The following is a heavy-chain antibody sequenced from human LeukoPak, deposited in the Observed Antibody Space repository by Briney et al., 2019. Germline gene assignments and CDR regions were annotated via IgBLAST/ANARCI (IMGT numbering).Heavy chain of an antibody. V-gene: IGHV3-7*01. Sequence: GGSLRLSCVVSGFTFSSFWMGWVRQAPGKGLEWVANIKPDGSEKFYVDSVKGRFTVSRDNAKNSLYLQLNSLRAEDTAVYYCARVACSGQGCFSGFDYWGQGTLVTVSS. CDR2: IKPDGSEK. CDR1: GFTFSSFW. J-gene: IGHJ4*02. CDR3: ARVACSGQGCFSGFDY. D-gene: IGHD2-15*01.